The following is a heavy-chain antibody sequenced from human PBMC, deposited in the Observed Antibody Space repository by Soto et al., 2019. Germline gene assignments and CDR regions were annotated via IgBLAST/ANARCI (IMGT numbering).Heavy chain of an antibody. CDR3: SLGGRGYMLTPIDY. CDR1: GFTFSSYS. D-gene: IGHD2-8*01. J-gene: IGHJ4*02. CDR2: ISSSSRTI. V-gene: IGHV3-48*01. Sequence: EVQLVEAGGGLVQPGGSLRLSCAASGFTFSSYSMNWVRQAPGKGLGWVSYISSSSRTIYYADSVKGRFTISRDNAKNSLYLQMNSMRAEDTAVYYCSLGGRGYMLTPIDYWGQGTLVTVSS.